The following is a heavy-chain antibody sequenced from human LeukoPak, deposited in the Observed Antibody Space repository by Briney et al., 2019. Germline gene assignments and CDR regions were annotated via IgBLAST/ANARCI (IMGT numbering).Heavy chain of an antibody. Sequence: ASVKDSCKASGYTFTNYDINWVRQATGQGLEWMGWMNSNSDNTGYAQKFQGRITMTRSTSIRTAYMELSNLRSEDTAIYYCARGIGGYALNWFDPWGQGTLVTVSS. CDR3: ARGIGGYALNWFDP. V-gene: IGHV1-8*01. J-gene: IGHJ5*02. D-gene: IGHD5-12*01. CDR1: GYTFTNYD. CDR2: MNSNSDNT.